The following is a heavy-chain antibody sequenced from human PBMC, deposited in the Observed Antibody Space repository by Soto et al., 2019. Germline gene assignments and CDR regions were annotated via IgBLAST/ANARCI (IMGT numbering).Heavy chain of an antibody. J-gene: IGHJ5*02. V-gene: IGHV3-13*01. CDR1: GFIFSNFD. CDR2: ICFAGDT. Sequence: GGSLRLSCGASGFIFSNFDMHWVRQTTEKGLEWVSCICFAGDTNYSGSVKGRFTISRENAKNSLFLQINSLRVGETAVYYCVRGRPGGFDXWGQGTLVTVSX. D-gene: IGHD3-10*01. CDR3: VRGRPGGFDX.